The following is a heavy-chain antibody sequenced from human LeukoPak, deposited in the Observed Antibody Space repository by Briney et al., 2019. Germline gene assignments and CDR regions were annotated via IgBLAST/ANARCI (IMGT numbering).Heavy chain of an antibody. Sequence: PGGSLRLSCAASGFTFSSYWMHWVRQASGKGLVWVSRIKSDGSTNYADSVKGRFTISRDNAKNTVSLRMNSLRAEDTGVYYCARAPSEIGGYYPEYFRHWGQGTLVTVSS. CDR1: GFTFSSYW. CDR2: IKSDGST. D-gene: IGHD3-22*01. CDR3: ARAPSEIGGYYPEYFRH. V-gene: IGHV3-74*01. J-gene: IGHJ1*01.